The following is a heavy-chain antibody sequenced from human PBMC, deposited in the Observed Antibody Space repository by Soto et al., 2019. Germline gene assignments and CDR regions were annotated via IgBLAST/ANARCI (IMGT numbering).Heavy chain of an antibody. J-gene: IGHJ6*02. CDR1: GYTFTSYD. D-gene: IGHD3-3*01. V-gene: IGHV1-8*01. CDR2: MNPNSGNT. CDR3: ASAGFEGYDFWYGYCGGGYYYGMDV. Sequence: ASVKVSCKASGYTFTSYDINWVRQATGQGLEWMGWMNPNSGNTGYAQKFQGRVTMTRNTSISTAYMELSSLRSEDTAVYYCASAGFEGYDFWYGYCGGGYYYGMDVCGQGTTVTVSS.